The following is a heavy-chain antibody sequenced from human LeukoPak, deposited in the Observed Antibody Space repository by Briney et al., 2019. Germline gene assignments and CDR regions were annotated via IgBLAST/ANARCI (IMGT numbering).Heavy chain of an antibody. V-gene: IGHV4-59*01. D-gene: IGHD2-15*01. J-gene: IGHJ5*02. CDR3: ARDYCSGGSCYDNWFDP. CDR2: IYYSGST. CDR1: GGSISSYY. Sequence: SETLSLTCTVSGGSISSYYWSWIRQPPGKGLEWIGYIYYSGSTNYNPSLKSRVTISVDTSKNQFSLKLSSVTAAGTAVYYCARDYCSGGSCYDNWFDPWGQGTLVTVSS.